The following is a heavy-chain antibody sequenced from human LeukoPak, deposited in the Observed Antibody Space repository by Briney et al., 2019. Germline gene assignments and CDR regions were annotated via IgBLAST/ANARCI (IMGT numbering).Heavy chain of an antibody. J-gene: IGHJ4*02. D-gene: IGHD1-26*01. CDR2: ISYDGSNK. Sequence: GRSLILSCAASGFIFSTYPMHWVRQAPGKGLEWVAVISYDGSNKYYADSVKGRFSISRDNSKNTLYLQMNSLRAEDTAVYYCARDKDTGSSNPRSYFFDYWGQGTLVTVSS. CDR3: ARDKDTGSSNPRSYFFDY. V-gene: IGHV3-30-3*01. CDR1: GFIFSTYP.